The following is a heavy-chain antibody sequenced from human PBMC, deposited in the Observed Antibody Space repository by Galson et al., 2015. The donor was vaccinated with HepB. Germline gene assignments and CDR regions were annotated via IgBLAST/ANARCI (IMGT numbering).Heavy chain of an antibody. Sequence: SLRLSCAASGFTFSSYAMTWVRQAPGKGLEWVAGISGSGSRTYNADSVRGRFTISRDNSENTLYLQMNSLRADDTAVYYCAKGVLPAAGYYYYGMDVWGQGTTVTVSS. CDR1: GFTFSSYA. CDR2: ISGSGSRT. D-gene: IGHD2-2*01. V-gene: IGHV3-23*01. J-gene: IGHJ6*02. CDR3: AKGVLPAAGYYYYGMDV.